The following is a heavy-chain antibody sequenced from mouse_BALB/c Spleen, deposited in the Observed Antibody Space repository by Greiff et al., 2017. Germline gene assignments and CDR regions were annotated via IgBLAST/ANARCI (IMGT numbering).Heavy chain of an antibody. Sequence: EVMLVESGGGLVQPGGSMKLSCVASGFTFSNYWMNWVRQSPEKGLEWVAEIRLKSNNYATHYAESVKGRFTISRDDSKSSVYLQMNNLRAEDTGIYYCTRLRFYGSSDQAWFAYWGQGTLVTVSA. V-gene: IGHV6-6*02. CDR2: IRLKSNNYAT. D-gene: IGHD1-1*01. CDR3: TRLRFYGSSDQAWFAY. J-gene: IGHJ3*01. CDR1: GFTFSNYW.